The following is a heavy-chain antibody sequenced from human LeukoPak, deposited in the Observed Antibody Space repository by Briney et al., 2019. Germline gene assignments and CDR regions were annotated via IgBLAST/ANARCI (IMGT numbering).Heavy chain of an antibody. Sequence: ASLKVSCKASGYTFTAYYIHCVRQAPGQGLEWMGWINPNSGGTNYAQRFQGRVTMTRDTSITTAYMELSRLRSDDTAVYYCASPWGRWFGELIWYFDLWGRGTLVTVSS. V-gene: IGHV1-2*02. D-gene: IGHD3-10*01. CDR3: ASPWGRWFGELIWYFDL. J-gene: IGHJ2*01. CDR2: INPNSGGT. CDR1: GYTFTAYY.